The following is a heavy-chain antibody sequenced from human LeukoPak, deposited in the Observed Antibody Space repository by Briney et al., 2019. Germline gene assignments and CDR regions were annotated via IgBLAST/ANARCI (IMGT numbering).Heavy chain of an antibody. D-gene: IGHD3-10*01. CDR1: GGSFSAYY. V-gene: IGHV4-34*01. Sequence: KPSETLSLTCAVYGGSFSAYYWSWIRQPPDKGLEWIGEINHNGSTNYNPSLKSRVTISVDTSKNQFSLKLSSATAADTAVYYCARYSGESNWFDPWGQGTLVTVSS. J-gene: IGHJ5*02. CDR3: ARYSGESNWFDP. CDR2: INHNGST.